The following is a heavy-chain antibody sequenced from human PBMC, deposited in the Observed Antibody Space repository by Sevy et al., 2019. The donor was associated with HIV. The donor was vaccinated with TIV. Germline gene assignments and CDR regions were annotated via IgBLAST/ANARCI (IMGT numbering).Heavy chain of an antibody. D-gene: IGHD6-6*01. J-gene: IGHJ2*01. CDR3: ARHSIAARSWYFDL. Sequence: SETLSLTCTVSGASISNYYWSWIRQPPGKGLEWIAYLYYGGRTNYNPSLKSRVTISVDKSKNQFSLKLTSVTAADTAGYYCARHSIAARSWYFDLWGRGTLVTVSS. V-gene: IGHV4-59*01. CDR2: LYYGGRT. CDR1: GASISNYY.